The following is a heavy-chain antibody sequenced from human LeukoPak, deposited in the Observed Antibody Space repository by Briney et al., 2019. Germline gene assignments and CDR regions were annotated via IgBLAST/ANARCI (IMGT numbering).Heavy chain of an antibody. CDR3: ARQGAYTVTGFDY. CDR2: IYPGDSDT. CDR1: GGSISSYY. D-gene: IGHD4-11*01. J-gene: IGHJ4*02. Sequence: ETLSLTCTVSGGSISSYYWSWIRQPAGKGLEWMGIIYPGDSDTRYSPSFQGQVTISADKSISTAYLQWSSLKASDTAMYYCARQGAYTVTGFDYWGQGTLVTVSS. V-gene: IGHV5-51*01.